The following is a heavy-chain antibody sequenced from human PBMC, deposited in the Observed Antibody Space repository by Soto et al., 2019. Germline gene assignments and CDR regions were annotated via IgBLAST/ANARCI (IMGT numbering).Heavy chain of an antibody. J-gene: IGHJ5*02. Sequence: SETLSLTCTVSGGSISTYYWSWIRQPPGKGLEWIGHIYYSGSTNYNPSLKSRVTISVDTSKSQFSLKLNSVTAADTAVYYCARVRVDLNSKNYREGFDPRAKRAPVTGPS. V-gene: IGHV4-59*01. CDR2: IYYSGST. CDR3: ARVRVDLNSKNYREGFDP. CDR1: GGSISTYY. D-gene: IGHD1-7*01.